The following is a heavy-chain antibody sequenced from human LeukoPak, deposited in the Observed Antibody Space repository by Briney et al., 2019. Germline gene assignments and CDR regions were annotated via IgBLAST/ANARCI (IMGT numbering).Heavy chain of an antibody. CDR2: ISYDASDK. V-gene: IGHV3-30*18. D-gene: IGHD5-24*01. CDR3: AKDPRDGFHKGEDY. CDR1: GFTFTNYG. Sequence: GGSLRLSCAASGFTFTNYGMHWVRQAPGKGLEWVTFISYDASDKYYADSVKGRFTISRDNSINTLYLQMNSLRTEDMGMYYCAKDPRDGFHKGEDYWGQGTLVTVSS. J-gene: IGHJ4*02.